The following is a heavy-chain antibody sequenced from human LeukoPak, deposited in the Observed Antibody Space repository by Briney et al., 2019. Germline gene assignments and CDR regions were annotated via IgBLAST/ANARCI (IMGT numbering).Heavy chain of an antibody. J-gene: IGHJ6*03. CDR2: MNPNSGNT. Sequence: ASVKVSCKASGYTFTSYDINWVRQATGQGLEWMGWMNPNSGNTGYAQKFQGRVTMTRNTSISTAYMELSSLRSEDTAVYYCARVNVRRWLQLAYYYYMDVWGKGTTVTVSS. V-gene: IGHV1-8*01. CDR3: ARVNVRRWLQLAYYYYMDV. CDR1: GYTFTSYD. D-gene: IGHD5-24*01.